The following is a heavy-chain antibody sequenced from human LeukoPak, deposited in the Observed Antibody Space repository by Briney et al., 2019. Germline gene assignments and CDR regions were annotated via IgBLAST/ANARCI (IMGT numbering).Heavy chain of an antibody. D-gene: IGHD6-13*01. CDR2: IYPDDSDT. V-gene: IGHV5-51*01. CDR1: GYSFTSYW. Sequence: GESLKISCKGSGYSFTSYWIGWVRQMPGKGLEWMGIIYPDDSDTRYSPSFQGQVTISVDKSISTAYLQWSSLKASDSAMYYCARRSGIAAAETDYWGQGTLVTVSS. CDR3: ARRSGIAAAETDY. J-gene: IGHJ4*02.